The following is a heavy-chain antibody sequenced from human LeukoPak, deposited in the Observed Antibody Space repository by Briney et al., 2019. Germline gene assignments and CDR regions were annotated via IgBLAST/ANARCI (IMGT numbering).Heavy chain of an antibody. Sequence: GGSLRPSCAASGFTFSSYAMHWVRQAPGKGLEWVAVISYDGSNKYYADSVKGRFTISRDNSKNTLYLQMNSLKTEDTAVYYCATSGPLDYWGQGTLVTVSS. J-gene: IGHJ4*02. D-gene: IGHD6-25*01. V-gene: IGHV3-30-3*01. CDR2: ISYDGSNK. CDR1: GFTFSSYA. CDR3: ATSGPLDY.